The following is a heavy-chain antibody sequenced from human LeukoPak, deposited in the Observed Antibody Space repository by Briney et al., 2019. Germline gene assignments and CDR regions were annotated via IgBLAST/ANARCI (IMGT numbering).Heavy chain of an antibody. CDR1: GGSISSGDYY. CDR2: IYYSGST. Sequence: SQTLSLTCTVSGGSISSGDYYWNWIRQPPGKGLEWMGYIYYSGSTFYNPSLKSRVTISLDTPKNQVFLKLTSVTAADTAVYYCASSYGMDVWGQGTTVTVSS. CDR3: ASSYGMDV. J-gene: IGHJ6*02. V-gene: IGHV4-30-4*01.